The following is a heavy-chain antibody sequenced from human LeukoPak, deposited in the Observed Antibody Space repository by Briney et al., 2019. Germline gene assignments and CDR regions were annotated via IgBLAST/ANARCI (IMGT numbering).Heavy chain of an antibody. Sequence: GASVKVSCKASGGTFSSYAISWVRQAPGQGLEWMGGIIPIFGTANYAQKFQGRVTITADESTSTAYMELSSLRSEDTAVYYCARDYGDYVGYYYMDVWGKGTTVTVPS. J-gene: IGHJ6*03. V-gene: IGHV1-69*13. CDR3: ARDYGDYVGYYYMDV. D-gene: IGHD4-17*01. CDR2: IIPIFGTA. CDR1: GGTFSSYA.